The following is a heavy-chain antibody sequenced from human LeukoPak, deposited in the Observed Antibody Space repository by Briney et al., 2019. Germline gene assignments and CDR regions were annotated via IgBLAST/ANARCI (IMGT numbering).Heavy chain of an antibody. CDR1: GYTFTSYA. Sequence: ASVKVSCNASGYTFTSYAMHWVRQAPGQRLEWMGWINAGNGNTKYSQKFQGRVTITADESTSTAYMELSSLRSEDTAVYYCARGASSEHYAFDIWGQGTMVTVSS. CDR3: ARGASSEHYAFDI. CDR2: INAGNGNT. J-gene: IGHJ3*02. V-gene: IGHV1-3*01. D-gene: IGHD3-3*02.